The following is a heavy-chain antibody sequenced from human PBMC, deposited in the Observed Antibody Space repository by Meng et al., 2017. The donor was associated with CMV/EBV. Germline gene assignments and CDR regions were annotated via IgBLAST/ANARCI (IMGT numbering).Heavy chain of an antibody. CDR1: GLSLSTSGVG. V-gene: IGHV2-5*02. CDR2: IYWDDDK. J-gene: IGHJ4*02. Sequence: TLNESEPSLLKPTPTHTLTRTFYGLSLSTSGVGVGWIRQPPGKALEWLALIYWDDDKRYSPSLKSRLTITKDTYKNQVVLTMTNMDPVDTATYYCAHRGSYGYLGYWGQGTLVTVSS. CDR3: AHRGSYGYLGY. D-gene: IGHD5-18*01.